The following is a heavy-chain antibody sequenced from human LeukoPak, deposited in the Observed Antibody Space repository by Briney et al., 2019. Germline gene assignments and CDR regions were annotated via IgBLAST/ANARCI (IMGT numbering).Heavy chain of an antibody. J-gene: IGHJ4*02. CDR2: IRYDGSNK. CDR3: AKERGVLAEAGRGPDY. CDR1: GFTFSSYG. V-gene: IGHV3-30*02. Sequence: GGSLRLSCAASGFTFSSYGMHWVRQAPGKGLEWVAFIRYDGSNKYYADSVKGRFTISRDNSKNTLYLQMNSLRAEDTAVYYCAKERGVLAEAGRGPDYWGQGTLVTVSS. D-gene: IGHD6-13*01.